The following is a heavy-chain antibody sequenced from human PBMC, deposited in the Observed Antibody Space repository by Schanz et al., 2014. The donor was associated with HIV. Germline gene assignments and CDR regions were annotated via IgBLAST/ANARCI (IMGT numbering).Heavy chain of an antibody. D-gene: IGHD3-16*01. CDR2: ISANNGNT. CDR3: ARGRERSTTDHRYHYHYEMDV. J-gene: IGHJ6*02. V-gene: IGHV1-18*01. Sequence: QVQLVQSGAEVKKPGASVKVSCKASGHTSTNYGITWVRQAPGQGLEWMAWISANNGNTYYAQKVQGRVSMATDTSTNTAYMELRSLRSDDTAVYYCARGRERSTTDHRYHYHYEMDVWGQGTTVTVSS. CDR1: GHTSTNYG.